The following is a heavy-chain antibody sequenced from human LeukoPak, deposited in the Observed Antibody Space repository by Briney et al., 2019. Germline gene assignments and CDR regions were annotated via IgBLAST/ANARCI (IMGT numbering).Heavy chain of an antibody. V-gene: IGHV3-23*01. CDR1: GFTFSSYA. J-gene: IGHJ3*02. CDR2: IRGSGGST. CDR3: AAVEVDAFDI. Sequence: GGSLRLSCAASGFTFSSYAMSWVRQAPGKGLEWVSAIRGSGGSTYYADSVKGRFTISRDNSKNTLYLQMNSLRAEDTAVYYCAAVEVDAFDIWGQGTMVTVSS. D-gene: IGHD3-3*01.